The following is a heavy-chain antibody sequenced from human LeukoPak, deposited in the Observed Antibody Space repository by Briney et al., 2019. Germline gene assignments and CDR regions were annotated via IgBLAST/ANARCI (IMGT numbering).Heavy chain of an antibody. CDR3: ARDRVGARGDAFDI. Sequence: PGRSLRLSCAASGFTFSSYGMHWVRQAPGKGLEWVAVIWYDGSNKYYADSVKGRFTISRDNSKNTLYLQMNSLRAEDTAVYYCARDRVGARGDAFDIWGQGTMVTVSS. CDR1: GFTFSSYG. CDR2: IWYDGSNK. J-gene: IGHJ3*02. V-gene: IGHV3-33*01. D-gene: IGHD1-26*01.